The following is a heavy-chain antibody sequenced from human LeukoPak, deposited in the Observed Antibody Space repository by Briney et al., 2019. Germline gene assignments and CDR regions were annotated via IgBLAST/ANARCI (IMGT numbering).Heavy chain of an antibody. J-gene: IGHJ5*02. Sequence: GASVKVSCKASGYTFTSYDINWVRQATGQGLEWMGWMNPNSGNTGYAQKFQGRVTITRNTSISTAYMELNSLRSEDTAVYYCARAYGDYAGGPWFDPWGQGTLVTVSS. D-gene: IGHD4-17*01. CDR2: MNPNSGNT. V-gene: IGHV1-8*03. CDR1: GYTFTSYD. CDR3: ARAYGDYAGGPWFDP.